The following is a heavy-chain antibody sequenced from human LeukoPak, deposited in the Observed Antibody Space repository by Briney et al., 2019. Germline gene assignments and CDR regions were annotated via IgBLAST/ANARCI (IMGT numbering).Heavy chain of an antibody. Sequence: PSETLSLTCAVYGGSFSGYYWSWIRQPPGKGLEWIGEINHSGSTNYNPSLKSRVTISVDTSKNQFSRKLSSVTAADTAVYYCARWVGYCSSTSCHMDYWGQGTLVTVSS. CDR3: ARWVGYCSSTSCHMDY. CDR2: INHSGST. V-gene: IGHV4-34*01. D-gene: IGHD2-2*02. J-gene: IGHJ4*02. CDR1: GGSFSGYY.